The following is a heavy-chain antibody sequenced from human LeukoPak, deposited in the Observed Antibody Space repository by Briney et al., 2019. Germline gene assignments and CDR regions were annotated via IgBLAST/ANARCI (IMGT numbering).Heavy chain of an antibody. D-gene: IGHD6-19*01. V-gene: IGHV3-66*01. CDR1: GFTVSSNY. CDR2: IYSGGST. Sequence: GGSLRLSCAASGFTVSSNYMSWVRQAPGKGLEWVSLIYSGGSTYFADSVKGRFTISRDNSENTLYLQMNSLRAEDTAVYYCARAESGQWYIDYWGQGTLVTVSS. J-gene: IGHJ4*02. CDR3: ARAESGQWYIDY.